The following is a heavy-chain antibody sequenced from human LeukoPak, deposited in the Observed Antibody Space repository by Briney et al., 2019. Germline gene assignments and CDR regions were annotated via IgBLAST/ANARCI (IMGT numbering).Heavy chain of an antibody. CDR3: ARGQGERELN. CDR2: INPTSGGT. V-gene: IGHV1-2*06. CDR1: GYTFTDYY. D-gene: IGHD1-26*01. J-gene: IGHJ4*02. Sequence: ASVKVSCTASGYTFTDYYMHWVRQAPGQGPEWMGRINPTSGGTTYAQKFQDRVTMTRDMSITTAYMELNRLRSDDTAVYYCARGQGERELNWGQGTLVTVSS.